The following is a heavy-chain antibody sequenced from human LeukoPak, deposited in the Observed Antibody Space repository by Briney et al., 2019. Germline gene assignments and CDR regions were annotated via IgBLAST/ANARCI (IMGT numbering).Heavy chain of an antibody. Sequence: ASVKVSCKASGYTFTSNGISWVRQAPGQGLEWMGWISAYNGNTHYAQKLQGRVTMTTNTSTSTAYMELRSLRSDDTAVFYCVRGASSIAALNPFWYFDLWGRGTLVTVSS. CDR3: VRGASSIAALNPFWYFDL. CDR2: ISAYNGNT. CDR1: GYTFTSNG. D-gene: IGHD6-6*01. J-gene: IGHJ2*01. V-gene: IGHV1-18*01.